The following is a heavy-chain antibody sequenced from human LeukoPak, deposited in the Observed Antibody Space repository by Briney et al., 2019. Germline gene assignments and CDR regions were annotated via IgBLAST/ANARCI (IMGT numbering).Heavy chain of an antibody. J-gene: IGHJ3*02. CDR2: INPNSGGT. Sequence: ASVKVSCKASGCTFTAYYMHWVRQAPGQGLEWMGWINPNSGGTNYAQKFQGRVTMTRDTSISTAYMEPSRLRSDDTAVYYCARGYYDSSGFGAFDIWGQGTMVTVSS. CDR3: ARGYYDSSGFGAFDI. V-gene: IGHV1-2*02. D-gene: IGHD3-22*01. CDR1: GCTFTAYY.